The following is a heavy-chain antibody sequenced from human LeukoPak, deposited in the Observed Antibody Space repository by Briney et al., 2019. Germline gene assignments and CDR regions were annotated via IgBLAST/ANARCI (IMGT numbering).Heavy chain of an antibody. Sequence: SETLSLTCAVYGGSFSGYYWSWIRQPPGKGLEWIGYIFSRGNTNYNPSLKSRVTISVDTSKSQFSLKLNSVTAADTAVYYCARVGDTSSYYYFLDFWGRGTLVTVSS. D-gene: IGHD3-22*01. V-gene: IGHV4-4*09. CDR1: GGSFSGYY. J-gene: IGHJ4*02. CDR2: IFSRGNT. CDR3: ARVGDTSSYYYFLDF.